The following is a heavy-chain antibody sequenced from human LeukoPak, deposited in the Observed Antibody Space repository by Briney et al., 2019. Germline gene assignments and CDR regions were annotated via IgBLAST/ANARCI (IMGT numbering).Heavy chain of an antibody. J-gene: IGHJ4*02. D-gene: IGHD5-24*01. CDR1: GGTFSSYA. CDR3: ARETRGWLQPGYFDY. Sequence: SVKVSCKASGGTFSSYAISWVRQAPGQGLEWMGGIIPIFGRANYAQKFQGRVTITTDESTSTAYMELSSLRSEDTAVYYCARETRGWLQPGYFDYWGQGTLVTVSS. V-gene: IGHV1-69*05. CDR2: IIPIFGRA.